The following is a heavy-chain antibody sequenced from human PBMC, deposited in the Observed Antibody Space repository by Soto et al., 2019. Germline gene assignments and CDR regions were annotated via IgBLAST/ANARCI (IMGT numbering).Heavy chain of an antibody. J-gene: IGHJ3*02. Sequence: GGSLRLSCAASGFTFSSYAMHWVRQAPGKGLKYVSAISSNGGSTYYANSVKGRFTISRDNSKNTLYLQMGSLRAEDMAVYYCSRVPYCSGGSWGSCYAFDIWGQGTMVTVSS. D-gene: IGHD2-15*01. CDR3: SRVPYCSGGSWGSCYAFDI. V-gene: IGHV3-64*01. CDR1: GFTFSSYA. CDR2: ISSNGGST.